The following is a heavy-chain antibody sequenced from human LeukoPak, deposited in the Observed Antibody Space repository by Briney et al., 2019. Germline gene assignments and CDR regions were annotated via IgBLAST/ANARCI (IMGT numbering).Heavy chain of an antibody. Sequence: GGSLRLSCAASRFTFSSYWMSWVRQAPGKGLEWVANIKQDGSERYYVDSVKGRFTISRDNAKNSLYLQMNSLRAEDTAVYYCARAYYDFWSGCRGYYYFDYWGQGTLVTVSS. CDR3: ARAYYDFWSGCRGYYYFDY. V-gene: IGHV3-7*01. J-gene: IGHJ4*02. D-gene: IGHD3-3*01. CDR1: RFTFSSYW. CDR2: IKQDGSER.